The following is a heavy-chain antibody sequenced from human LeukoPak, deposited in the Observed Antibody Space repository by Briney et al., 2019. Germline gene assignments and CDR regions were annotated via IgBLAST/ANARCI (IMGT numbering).Heavy chain of an antibody. J-gene: IGHJ4*02. D-gene: IGHD3-22*01. CDR1: GYTFTSYG. CDR2: ISAYNGNT. V-gene: IGHV1-18*01. Sequence: ASVKVSCKASGYTFTSYGISWVRQAPGQGLEWMGWISAYNGNTNYAQKFQGRVTITADESTSTAYMELSSLRSEDTAVYYCARDGETDDSSGYYVGDYWGQGTLVTVSS. CDR3: ARDGETDDSSGYYVGDY.